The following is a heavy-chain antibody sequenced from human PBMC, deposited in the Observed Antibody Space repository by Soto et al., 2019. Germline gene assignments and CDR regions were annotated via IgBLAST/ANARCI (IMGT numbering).Heavy chain of an antibody. D-gene: IGHD2-15*01. CDR2: ISGSGGNT. CDR3: AKVPRYCSGGSCFGGDFDC. J-gene: IGHJ4*02. Sequence: EVQLLESGGDLVQPGGSLRLSCAASGFTFSSYAMSWVRQAPGKGLEWVSTISGSGGNTYYADSVKGRFTISRDNSKNTLYLHMNSLRAEDTALYYCAKVPRYCSGGSCFGGDFDCWGQGTLVTVSS. V-gene: IGHV3-23*01. CDR1: GFTFSSYA.